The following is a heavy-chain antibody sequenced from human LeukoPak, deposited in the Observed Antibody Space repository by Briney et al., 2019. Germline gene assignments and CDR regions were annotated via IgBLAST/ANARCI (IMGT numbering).Heavy chain of an antibody. V-gene: IGHV3-20*04. CDR2: LNWNGAST. Sequence: GGSLRLSCAASGFTFDDYGLSWVRQVPGKGLGWVSGLNWNGASTGYADSVKGRFTISRDNSKNTLYLQMNSLRAEDTAVYYCAKVGSCSWYDEYYFDYWGQGTLVTVSS. CDR3: AKVGSCSWYDEYYFDY. J-gene: IGHJ4*02. D-gene: IGHD6-13*01. CDR1: GFTFDDYG.